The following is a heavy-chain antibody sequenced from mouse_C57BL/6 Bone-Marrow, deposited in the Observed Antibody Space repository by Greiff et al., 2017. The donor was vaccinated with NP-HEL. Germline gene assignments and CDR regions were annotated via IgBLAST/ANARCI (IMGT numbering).Heavy chain of an antibody. Sequence: VKLQESGAELVRPGASVKLSCKASGYTFTDYYINWVKQRPGQGLEWIARIYPGSGNTYYNEKFKGKATLTAEKSSSTAYMQLSSLTSEDSAVYFWARPSYYYGSSYWYFDVWGTGTTVTVSS. CDR2: IYPGSGNT. CDR1: GYTFTDYY. J-gene: IGHJ1*03. D-gene: IGHD1-1*01. V-gene: IGHV1-76*01. CDR3: ARPSYYYGSSYWYFDV.